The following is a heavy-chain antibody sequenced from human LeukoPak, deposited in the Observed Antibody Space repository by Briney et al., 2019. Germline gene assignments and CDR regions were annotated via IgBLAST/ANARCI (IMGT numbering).Heavy chain of an antibody. CDR2: INHSGST. CDR1: GGSFSGYY. V-gene: IGHV4-34*01. Sequence: PSETLSLTCADYGGSFSGYYWSWIRQPPGKGLEWIGEINHSGSTNYNPSLKSRVTISVDTSKNQFSLKLSSVTAADTAVYYCARTFGYYYYYMDVWGKGTTVTVSS. J-gene: IGHJ6*03. CDR3: ARTFGYYYYYMDV. D-gene: IGHD3-16*01.